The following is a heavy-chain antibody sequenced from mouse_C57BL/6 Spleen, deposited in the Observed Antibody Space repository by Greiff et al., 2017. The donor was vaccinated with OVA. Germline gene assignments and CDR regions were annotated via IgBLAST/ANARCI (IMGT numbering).Heavy chain of an antibody. CDR2: INPGSGGT. CDR1: GYAFTNYL. Sequence: QVQLQQSGAELVRPGTSVKVSCKASGYAFTNYLIEWVKQRPGQGLEWIGVINPGSGGTNYNEKFKGKATLTADKSSSTAYMQLSSLTSEDSAVYFCARSPYYYGSSYTAMDYWGQGTSVTVSS. CDR3: ARSPYYYGSSYTAMDY. J-gene: IGHJ4*01. D-gene: IGHD1-1*01. V-gene: IGHV1-54*01.